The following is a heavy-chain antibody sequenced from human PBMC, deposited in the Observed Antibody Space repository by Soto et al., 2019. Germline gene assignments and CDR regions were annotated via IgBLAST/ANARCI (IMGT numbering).Heavy chain of an antibody. CDR3: ARGRWGDIARDV. CDR2: ISYDGSNK. V-gene: IGHV3-30-3*01. D-gene: IGHD3-16*02. Sequence: QVQLVESGGGVVQPGRSLRLSCAASGFTFSSYAMHWVRQAPGKGLEWVAVISYDGSNKYYADSVKGRFTISRDNSKNTLYLQMNSLRAEDTAVYYCARGRWGDIARDVWGQGTTVTVSS. J-gene: IGHJ6*02. CDR1: GFTFSSYA.